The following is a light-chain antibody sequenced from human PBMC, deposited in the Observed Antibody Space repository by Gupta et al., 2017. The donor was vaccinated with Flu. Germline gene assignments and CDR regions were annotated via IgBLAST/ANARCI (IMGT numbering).Light chain of an antibody. J-gene: IGKJ1*01. CDR2: AAS. V-gene: IGKV1-12*01. CDR3: QQANSFPRT. CDR1: QGIRNW. Sequence: DIQMTQSPSSLSPSVGDRVTITCRASQGIRNWLAWYQQKPGKAPKLLIYAASSLKSGVPSRFSGSGSGTDFTLTISSLQSDDFATYYCQQANSFPRTFGEGTKVEIK.